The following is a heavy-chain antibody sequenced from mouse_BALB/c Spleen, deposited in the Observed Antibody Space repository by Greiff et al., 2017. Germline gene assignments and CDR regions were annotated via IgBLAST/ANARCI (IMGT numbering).Heavy chain of an antibody. CDR2: IWAGGST. Sequence: VQLVESGPGLVAPSQSLSITCTVSGFSLTSYGVHWVRQPPGKGLEWLGVIWAGGSTNYNSALMSRLSISKDNSKSQVFLKMNSLQTDDTAMYYCARAPYDGYGDAMDYWGQGTSVTVSS. V-gene: IGHV2-9*02. D-gene: IGHD2-3*01. CDR1: GFSLTSYG. CDR3: ARAPYDGYGDAMDY. J-gene: IGHJ4*01.